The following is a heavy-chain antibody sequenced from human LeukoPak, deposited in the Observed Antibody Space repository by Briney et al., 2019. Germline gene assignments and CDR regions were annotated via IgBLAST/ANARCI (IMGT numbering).Heavy chain of an antibody. CDR2: IKSKTDGGTT. J-gene: IGHJ4*02. Sequence: GGSLRLSCAASGFTFSNAWMSWVRQAPGKGLEWVGRIKSKTDGGTTDYAAPVKGRFTISRDDSKNTLYLQMNSLKTEDTAVYYCTTGGEGLRLGELPDYWGQGTLVTVSS. CDR3: TTGGEGLRLGELPDY. D-gene: IGHD3-16*01. CDR1: GFTFSNAW. V-gene: IGHV3-15*01.